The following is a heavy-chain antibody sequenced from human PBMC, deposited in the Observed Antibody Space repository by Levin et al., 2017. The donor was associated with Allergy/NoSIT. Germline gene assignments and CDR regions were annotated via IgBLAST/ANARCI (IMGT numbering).Heavy chain of an antibody. J-gene: IGHJ3*02. D-gene: IGHD3-9*01. CDR1: GGSFSGYY. CDR2: INHSGST. Sequence: SQTLSLTCAVYGGSFSGYYWSWIRQPPGKGLEWIGEINHSGSTNYNPSLKSRVTISVDTSKNQFSLKLSSVTAADTAVYYCARGQLRYFDWLLAGNAFDIWGQGTMVTVSS. CDR3: ARGQLRYFDWLLAGNAFDI. V-gene: IGHV4-34*01.